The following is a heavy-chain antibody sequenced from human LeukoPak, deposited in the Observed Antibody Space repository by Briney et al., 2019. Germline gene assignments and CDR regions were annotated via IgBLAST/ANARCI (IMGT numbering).Heavy chain of an antibody. V-gene: IGHV4-34*01. Sequence: SETLSLTCAVYGGSFSGYYWSWIRQPPGKGLEWIGEINHSGSTNYNPSLKSRVTISVDTSKNQFSLKLSSVTAADTAVYYCARGRLHWNAYYYYYYMDVWGKGTTVTISS. D-gene: IGHD1-1*01. J-gene: IGHJ6*03. CDR3: ARGRLHWNAYYYYYYMDV. CDR2: INHSGST. CDR1: GGSFSGYY.